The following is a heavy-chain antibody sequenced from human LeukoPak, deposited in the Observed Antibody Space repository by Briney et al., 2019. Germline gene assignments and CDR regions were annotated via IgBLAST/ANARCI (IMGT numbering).Heavy chain of an antibody. CDR1: GYSISSGYH. CDR2: IYHSGST. CDR3: ARHEGPLYGDYVDWYFDL. V-gene: IGHV4-38-2*01. J-gene: IGHJ2*01. Sequence: SETLSLTCAVSGYSISSGYHWRWIRQPPGKGLESIGSIYHSGSTSYNPSLKSRVTISVDTSKNQFSLKLSSVTAADTAVYYCARHEGPLYGDYVDWYFDLWGRGTLVTVSS. D-gene: IGHD4-17*01.